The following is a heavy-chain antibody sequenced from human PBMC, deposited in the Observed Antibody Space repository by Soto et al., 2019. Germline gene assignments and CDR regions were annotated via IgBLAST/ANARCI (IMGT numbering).Heavy chain of an antibody. Sequence: GSVKVSWKASGGTFSSYAISWVRQAPGQGLEWMGGIIPIFGNTGYAQKFQGRVTMTRNTSISTAYMELSSLRPEDTAVYYCARGGDIYCTNCYGMGVWGQGTTVTVSS. V-gene: IGHV1-8*02. J-gene: IGHJ6*02. CDR3: ARGGDIYCTNCYGMGV. CDR1: GGTFSSYA. D-gene: IGHD2-8*01. CDR2: IIPIFGNT.